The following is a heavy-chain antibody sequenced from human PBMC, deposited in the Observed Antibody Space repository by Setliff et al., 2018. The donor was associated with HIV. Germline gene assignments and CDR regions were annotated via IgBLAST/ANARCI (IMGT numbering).Heavy chain of an antibody. CDR2: IWTSGSS. D-gene: IGHD4-17*01. Sequence: SETLSLTCTVSGGSISSGSYYWSWIRQPAGKGLEWIGRIWTSGSSDNNPSLKSRVTLSVDTSKHQFSLKLSSVTAADTAVYYCARVQMAYAAFDVWGQGTMVTVSS. CDR1: GGSISSGSYY. J-gene: IGHJ3*01. CDR3: ARVQMAYAAFDV. V-gene: IGHV4-61*02.